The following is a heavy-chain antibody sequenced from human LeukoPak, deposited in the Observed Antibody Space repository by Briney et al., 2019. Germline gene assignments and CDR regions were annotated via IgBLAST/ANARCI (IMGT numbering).Heavy chain of an antibody. V-gene: IGHV4-59*01. Sequence: SETLSFTCTVYGVSISSYYWSWIRQPQGKGLEGIGNLYYSGSTYYNPSLNSRVVMSVNTSKSQFSLKLLSVTAADTAVYYCARGGRSGSYGYYFDYWGQGTLVTVPS. CDR2: LYYSGST. J-gene: IGHJ4*02. CDR1: GVSISSYY. CDR3: ARGGRSGSYGYYFDY. D-gene: IGHD3-10*01.